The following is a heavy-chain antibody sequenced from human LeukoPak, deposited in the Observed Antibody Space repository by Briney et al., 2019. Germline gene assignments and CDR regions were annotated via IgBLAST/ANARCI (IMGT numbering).Heavy chain of an antibody. CDR2: INHSGST. D-gene: IGHD6-19*01. V-gene: IGHV4-34*01. CDR1: GGSFSGYY. J-gene: IGHJ4*02. Sequence: KPSEPLSLTCAVYGGSFSGYYWSWIRQPPGKGLEWIGEINHSGSTNYNPPLKSRVTISVDTSKNQFSLKLSSVTAADTAVYYCARGLPGYSSGWYLYWGQGTLVTVSS. CDR3: ARGLPGYSSGWYLY.